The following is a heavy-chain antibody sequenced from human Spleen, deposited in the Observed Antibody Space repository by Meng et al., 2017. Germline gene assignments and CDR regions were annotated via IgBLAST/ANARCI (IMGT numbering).Heavy chain of an antibody. J-gene: IGHJ5*02. V-gene: IGHV4-39*01. CDR2: TYHSEGS. CDR3: ATHLRSPGYGSAS. Sequence: QPQLQESGPGLVKPSETLSPTCSVSGDSISSSDSYWGWIRQPPGQGLEWIGSTYHSEGSSYNPSLKSRVTISLDTSKNQFSLKLSSVTAADTAVYYCATHLRSPGYGSASWGQGTLVTVSS. CDR1: GDSISSSDSY. D-gene: IGHD2-15*01.